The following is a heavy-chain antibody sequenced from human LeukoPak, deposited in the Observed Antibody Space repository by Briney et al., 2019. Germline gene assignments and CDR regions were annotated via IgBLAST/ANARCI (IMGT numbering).Heavy chain of an antibody. CDR2: ISGSASTI. Sequence: PGGSLRLSCAASGFTFSDTYMSWIRQAPGKGLEWVSYISGSASTIYYTDSVKGRFTISRDNAKNSLYLQLNSLRAEDTAVYYCARGLRWNDYWGQGTLVAVSS. D-gene: IGHD4-23*01. V-gene: IGHV3-11*04. J-gene: IGHJ4*02. CDR3: ARGLRWNDY. CDR1: GFTFSDTY.